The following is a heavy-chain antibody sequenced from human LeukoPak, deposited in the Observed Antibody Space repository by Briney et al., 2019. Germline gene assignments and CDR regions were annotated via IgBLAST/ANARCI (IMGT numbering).Heavy chain of an antibody. CDR2: ISGSGGST. V-gene: IGHV3-23*01. D-gene: IGHD4-23*01. CDR3: AKGDGGSGYFDY. J-gene: IGHJ4*02. Sequence: PGGSLRLSCAPSGFTFSSYAMSWVRQAPGKGLEWVSAISGSGGSTYYADFVKGRFTISRDNSKNTLYLQMNSLRAEDTAVYYCAKGDGGSGYFDYWGQGTLVTVSS. CDR1: GFTFSSYA.